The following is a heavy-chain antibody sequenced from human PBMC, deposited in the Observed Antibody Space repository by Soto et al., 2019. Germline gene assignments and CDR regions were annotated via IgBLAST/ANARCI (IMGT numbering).Heavy chain of an antibody. J-gene: IGHJ6*02. V-gene: IGHV3-30*18. CDR1: GFMFRGYG. CDR2: ISYDGSIK. CDR3: ANSEYSRYKNIDV. D-gene: IGHD5-18*01. Sequence: VQLVESGGGLVKPGGSLRLSCTASGFMFRGYGMHWVRQAPGRGLEWVALISYDGSIKYYADSVRGRFTISRDNSKNTLYLQMNSLRAEDTAVYYCANSEYSRYKNIDVWGQGTTVTVSS.